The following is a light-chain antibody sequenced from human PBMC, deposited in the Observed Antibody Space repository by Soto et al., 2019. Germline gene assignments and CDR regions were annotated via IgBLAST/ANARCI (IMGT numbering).Light chain of an antibody. J-gene: IGKJ1*01. CDR2: GAS. V-gene: IGKV3-15*01. CDR3: QQYNNWPRT. Sequence: EIVMTQSPATLSASPGERATLSCRASQSVSSNLAWYQQKPGQAPRLLIYGASTRATGIPARFSGSGSGTEFTLTISSLQSEDVAVYYCQQYNNWPRTFGQGTKVEIK. CDR1: QSVSSN.